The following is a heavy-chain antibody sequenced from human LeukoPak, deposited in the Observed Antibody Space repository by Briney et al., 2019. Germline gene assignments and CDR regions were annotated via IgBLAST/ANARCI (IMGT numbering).Heavy chain of an antibody. J-gene: IGHJ4*02. CDR3: ARDAVLRNIAAAGYFDY. CDR2: ISGSGGST. CDR1: GFTFSSYA. D-gene: IGHD6-13*01. Sequence: GGSLRLSCAASGFTFSSYAMSWVRQAPGKGLEWVSAISGSGGSTYYADSVKGRFTISRDNSKNTLYLQMNSLRAEDTALYYCARDAVLRNIAAAGYFDYWGRGTLVTVSS. V-gene: IGHV3-23*01.